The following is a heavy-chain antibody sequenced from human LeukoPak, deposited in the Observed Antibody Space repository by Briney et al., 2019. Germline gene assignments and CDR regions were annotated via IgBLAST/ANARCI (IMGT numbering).Heavy chain of an antibody. CDR1: GYTFTGYY. J-gene: IGHJ3*02. Sequence: SVKVSCKASGYTFTGYYVHWVRQAPGQGLEWMGWINPNSGGTNYAQKFQGRVTMTRNTSISTAYMELSSLRSEDTAVYYCARPLNWNDPHDAFDIWGQGTMVTVSS. CDR2: INPNSGGT. CDR3: ARPLNWNDPHDAFDI. V-gene: IGHV1-2*02. D-gene: IGHD1-1*01.